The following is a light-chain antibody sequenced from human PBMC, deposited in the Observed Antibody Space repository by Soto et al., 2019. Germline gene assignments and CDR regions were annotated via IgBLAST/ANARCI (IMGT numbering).Light chain of an antibody. CDR3: QQYGFSPIS. Sequence: IVMTQSPATLSVSPGERATLSCRASQSVASNLAWYQQKPGQAPRLLIYDASTRATGVPDRFSGSGSGPEYTLTITRLEPEDFAVYSCQQYGFSPISFGQGTRLEIK. V-gene: IGKV3D-15*01. CDR2: DAS. J-gene: IGKJ5*01. CDR1: QSVASN.